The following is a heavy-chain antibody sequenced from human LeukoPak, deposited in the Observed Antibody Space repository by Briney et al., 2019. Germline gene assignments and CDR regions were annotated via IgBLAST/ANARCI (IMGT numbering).Heavy chain of an antibody. V-gene: IGHV3-23*01. CDR2: LSGGDYA. Sequence: GGSLRLSCAASGFTFSAYALSWVRQAPGKGLEWVSSLSGGDYAQYADSVKGRFSISRDFYKNTLYLQMNSLRAEDTAIYYCARDPNGDYVGAFDFWGQGTMVIVSS. CDR1: GFTFSAYA. CDR3: ARDPNGDYVGAFDF. J-gene: IGHJ3*01. D-gene: IGHD4-17*01.